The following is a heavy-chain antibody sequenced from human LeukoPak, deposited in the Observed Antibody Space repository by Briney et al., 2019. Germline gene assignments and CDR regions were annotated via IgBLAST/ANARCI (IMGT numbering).Heavy chain of an antibody. CDR2: INHSGST. Sequence: SETLSLTCAVYGGSSSGYYWSWIRQPPGKGLEWIGEINHSGSTNYNPSLKSQVTVPVDTSKNQFSFKLSSVTAADTAGYYCARGQVVVVPAAMTIAAAVTYYFYYWGQGTLVTVSP. CDR1: GGSSSGYY. V-gene: IGHV4-34*01. CDR3: ARGQVVVVPAAMTIAAAVTYYFYY. D-gene: IGHD2-2*01. J-gene: IGHJ4*02.